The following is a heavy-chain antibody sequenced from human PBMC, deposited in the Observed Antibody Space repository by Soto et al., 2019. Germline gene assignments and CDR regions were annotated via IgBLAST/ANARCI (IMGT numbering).Heavy chain of an antibody. Sequence: QVQLVQSGAEEKKPGASAKVSCKASGYTFTSYAMHWVRQAPGQRLEGMGWINAGNGNTKYSQKFQGRVTITRDTSASTAYMELSSLRAEDTAVYYCARDASVAAAAWFDPWGQGTLVMVSS. CDR3: ARDASVAAAAWFDP. V-gene: IGHV1-3*05. D-gene: IGHD6-13*01. CDR2: INAGNGNT. J-gene: IGHJ5*02. CDR1: GYTFTSYA.